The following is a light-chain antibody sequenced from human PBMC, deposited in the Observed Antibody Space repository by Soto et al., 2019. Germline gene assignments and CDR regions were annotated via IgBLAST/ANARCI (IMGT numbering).Light chain of an antibody. J-gene: IGKJ5*01. Sequence: DLQLTQSPSFLSASVGDRVTITCRASQGISSYLAWYQQKPGKAPKILIYAASTLQSGVPSRFRGSGSGTEFPLTISSLQPEDFATYYCQQLNSFPITFGQGTRLEIK. V-gene: IGKV1-9*01. CDR2: AAS. CDR1: QGISSY. CDR3: QQLNSFPIT.